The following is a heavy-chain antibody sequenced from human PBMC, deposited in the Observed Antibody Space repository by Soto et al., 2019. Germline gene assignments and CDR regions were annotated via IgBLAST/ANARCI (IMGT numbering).Heavy chain of an antibody. V-gene: IGHV1-18*01. CDR1: GYTFTSYG. CDR2: ISAYNGNT. Sequence: ASVKVSCKASGYTFTSYGISWVRQAPGQGLEWMGWISAYNGNTNYAQKLQGRVTMTTDTSTSTAYMELRSLRSDDTAVYYCAGDLGFYFFLLGGPSTSNSTEDAFDIWGKGTMVTVPS. D-gene: IGHD3-22*01. CDR3: AGDLGFYFFLLGGPSTSNSTEDAFDI. J-gene: IGHJ3*02.